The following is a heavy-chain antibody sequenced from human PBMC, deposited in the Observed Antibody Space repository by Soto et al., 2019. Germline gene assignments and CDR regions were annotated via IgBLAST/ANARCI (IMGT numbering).Heavy chain of an antibody. Sequence: QVQLVESGGGLVKPGGSLRLSCAASGFTFSDYYMSWVRQAPGKGLEWVSYISGGSTVYYADSVKGRFTISRDNAKNSLYLQMNSLGADDTAVYYCPRASGVVRSLNLWGRGTLVTVSS. CDR2: ISGGSTV. V-gene: IGHV3-11*01. J-gene: IGHJ2*01. CDR3: PRASGVVRSLNL. D-gene: IGHD2-15*01. CDR1: GFTFSDYY.